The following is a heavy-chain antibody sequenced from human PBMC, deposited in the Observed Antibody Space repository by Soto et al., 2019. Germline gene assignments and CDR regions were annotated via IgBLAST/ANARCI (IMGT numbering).Heavy chain of an antibody. CDR2: IYPGDSDT. V-gene: IGHV5-51*01. CDR1: GYTFTNYW. J-gene: IGHJ6*02. Sequence: GESLKISCKGSGYTFTNYWIGWVRRMPGKGLEWMGIIYPGDSDTKYNPSFQGQVTISADKSITTTYLQWSSLKASDTAIYYCAASIFYYGMDVWGQGTTVTVSS. CDR3: AASIFYYGMDV.